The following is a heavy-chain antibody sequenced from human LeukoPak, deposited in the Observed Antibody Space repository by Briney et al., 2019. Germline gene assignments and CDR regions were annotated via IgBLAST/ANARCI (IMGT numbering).Heavy chain of an antibody. CDR3: AKVEVRYFDWPQNFDY. D-gene: IGHD3-9*01. V-gene: IGHV3-33*06. J-gene: IGHJ4*02. Sequence: GGSLRLSCAASGFTFSSYGMHWVRQAPGKGLEWVAVIWYDGSNKYYADSVKGRFTISRDNSKNTLYLQMNSLRAEDTAVYYCAKVEVRYFDWPQNFDYWGQGTLVTVSS. CDR1: GFTFSSYG. CDR2: IWYDGSNK.